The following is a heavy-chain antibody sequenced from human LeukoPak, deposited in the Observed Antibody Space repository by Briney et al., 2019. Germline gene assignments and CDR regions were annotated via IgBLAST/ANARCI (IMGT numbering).Heavy chain of an antibody. CDR2: ISDGGDTT. CDR3: AKTQGFFDH. CDR1: GLTFSSNG. J-gene: IGHJ4*02. Sequence: GGSLRLSCAASGLTFSSNGMTWVRQAPGKGMEWVTGISDGGDTTYDAGSVKGRFTVSRDNSKNILYLQMNSLRAEDTAIYYCAKTQGFFDHWGQGSLVTVSS. V-gene: IGHV3-23*01.